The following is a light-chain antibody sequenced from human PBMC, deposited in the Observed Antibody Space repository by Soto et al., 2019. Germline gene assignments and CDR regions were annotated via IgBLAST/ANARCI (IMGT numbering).Light chain of an antibody. CDR3: SSYTSSTTYV. J-gene: IGLJ1*01. CDR1: SSDVGGYKY. Sequence: QSALTQPASVSGSPGQSITISCTGTSSDVGGYKYVSWYQQYPGKAPKLMIYDVSNRPSGVSYRFSGSKSGNTASLTISGLQAEDEADYYCSSYTSSTTYVFGSGTTLTVL. V-gene: IGLV2-14*01. CDR2: DVS.